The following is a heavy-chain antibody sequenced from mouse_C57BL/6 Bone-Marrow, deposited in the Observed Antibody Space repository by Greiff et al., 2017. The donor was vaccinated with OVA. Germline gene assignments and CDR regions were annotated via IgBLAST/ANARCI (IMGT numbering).Heavy chain of an antibody. V-gene: IGHV1-26*01. J-gene: IGHJ4*01. D-gene: IGHD2-3*01. CDR2: INPNNGGT. CDR1: GYTFTDYY. Sequence: EVQLQQSGPELVKPGASVKISCKASGYTFTDYYMNWVKQSHGKSLEWIGDINPNNGGTSYNQKFKGKATLTVDKSSSTAYMELRSLTSEDSAVYYCARGRWLLEAMDYWGQGTSVTVSS. CDR3: ARGRWLLEAMDY.